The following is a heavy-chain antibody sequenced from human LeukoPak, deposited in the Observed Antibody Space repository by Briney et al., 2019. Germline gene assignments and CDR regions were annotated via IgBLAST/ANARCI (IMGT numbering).Heavy chain of an antibody. CDR1: GGSISSYY. CDR2: INYSGST. J-gene: IGHJ3*02. Sequence: SETLSLTCTVSGGSISSYYWSWIRQPPGKGLEWMGYINYSGSTNYNPSLKSRVTISVDTSKNQFSLKMICVTAADAAVYYCARGLLWIDAFDIWGQGTMVTVSS. D-gene: IGHD3-10*01. CDR3: ARGLLWIDAFDI. V-gene: IGHV4-59*01.